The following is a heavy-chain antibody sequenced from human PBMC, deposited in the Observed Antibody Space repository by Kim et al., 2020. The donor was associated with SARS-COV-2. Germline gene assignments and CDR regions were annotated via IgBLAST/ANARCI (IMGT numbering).Heavy chain of an antibody. D-gene: IGHD2-2*01. CDR1: GFDFSDYW. J-gene: IGHJ4*02. CDR2: IKEDGSER. V-gene: IGHV3-7*03. Sequence: GGSLRLSCAASGFDFSDYWMTWVRQAPGKGLEWVANIKEDGSERYYVDSVKGRFTISRDNAKNSLFLEMNNLRAEDTAVYFCARDSPSEYWGQGTLVTVSS. CDR3: ARDSPSEY.